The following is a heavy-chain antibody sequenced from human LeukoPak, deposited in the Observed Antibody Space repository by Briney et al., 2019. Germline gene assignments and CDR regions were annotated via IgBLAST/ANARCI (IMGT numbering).Heavy chain of an antibody. D-gene: IGHD3-22*01. CDR2: INPNSGGT. J-gene: IGHJ4*02. CDR3: ARRDYDSSGYPLFDY. V-gene: IGHV1-2*02. CDR1: GYTFTGYY. Sequence: ASVKVSCTASGYTFTGYYMHWVRQAPGQGLEWMGWINPNSGGTNYAQKFQGRVTMTRDTSISTAYMELSRLRSDDTAVYYCARRDYDSSGYPLFDYWGQGTLVTVSS.